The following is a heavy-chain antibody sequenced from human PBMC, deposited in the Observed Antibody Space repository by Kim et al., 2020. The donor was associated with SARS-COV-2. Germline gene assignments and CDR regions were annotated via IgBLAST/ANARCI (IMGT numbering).Heavy chain of an antibody. Sequence: GGSLRLSCAASGFTFNSYSMYWVRQAPGKGLEWVAVISNDGSNKFYADSVKGRFTISRDNSKNTVHLQMNSLRVEDTALYYCARGLSGFTYGPFDYWGQGTLVTVSS. CDR3: ARGLSGFTYGPFDY. D-gene: IGHD5-18*01. CDR1: GFTFNSYS. CDR2: ISNDGSNK. J-gene: IGHJ4*02. V-gene: IGHV3-30-3*01.